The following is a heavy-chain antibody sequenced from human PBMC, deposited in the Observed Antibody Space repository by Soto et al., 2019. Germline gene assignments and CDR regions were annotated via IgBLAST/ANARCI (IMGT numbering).Heavy chain of an antibody. CDR2: IYHSGTT. D-gene: IGHD2-8*02. V-gene: IGHV4-4*02. CDR3: ASVLVASPTFDY. J-gene: IGHJ4*02. Sequence: QVQLQESGPGLVKPSGTLSLTCAVSGGSISSSNWWSWVRQPPGKGLEWIGEIYHSGTTNYNPSLKRRXXIXVXXSKNQFYLTLSSVTAADTAVYFCASVLVASPTFDYWGQGTLVTVSS. CDR1: GGSISSSNW.